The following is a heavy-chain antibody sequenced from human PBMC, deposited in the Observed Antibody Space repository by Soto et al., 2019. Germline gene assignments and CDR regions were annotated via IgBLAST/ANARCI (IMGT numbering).Heavy chain of an antibody. CDR3: ARDIAVAAKGDYYYGMDV. J-gene: IGHJ6*02. D-gene: IGHD6-19*01. CDR2: INPNSGGT. CDR1: GYTFTGYY. Sequence: ASVKVSCKASGYTFTGYYMHWVRQAPGQGLEWMGWINPNSGGTNYARKFQGWVTMTRDTSISTAYMELSRLRSDDTAVYYCARDIAVAAKGDYYYGMDVWGQGTTVTVSS. V-gene: IGHV1-2*04.